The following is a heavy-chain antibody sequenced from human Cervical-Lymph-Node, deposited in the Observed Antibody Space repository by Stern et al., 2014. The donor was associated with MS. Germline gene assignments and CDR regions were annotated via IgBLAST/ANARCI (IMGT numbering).Heavy chain of an antibody. D-gene: IGHD6-19*01. Sequence: VQLVQSGAEVKKPGASVKVSCKTSGYTFTDFPISWVRQAPGQGLEWMGWISPYNGNTNYAQKFQGRVTMTTDTFTNTVYMELRSLRSDDTAMYYCARERGFIAVAKGSWFDPWGQGTLVTVSS. V-gene: IGHV1-18*01. J-gene: IGHJ5*02. CDR3: ARERGFIAVAKGSWFDP. CDR2: ISPYNGNT. CDR1: GYTFTDFP.